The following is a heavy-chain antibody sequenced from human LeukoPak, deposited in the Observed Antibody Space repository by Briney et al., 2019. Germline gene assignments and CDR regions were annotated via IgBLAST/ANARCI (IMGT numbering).Heavy chain of an antibody. D-gene: IGHD3-3*01. V-gene: IGHV4-59*01. CDR1: GGSISSYY. CDR3: ARGEGIYDFWSGYDTDQFDP. CDR2: IYYSGST. Sequence: SETLPLTCTVSGGSISSYYWSWIRQPPGKGLEWIGYIYYSGSTNYNPSLKSRVTISVDTSKNQFSLKLSSVTAADTAVYYCARGEGIYDFWSGYDTDQFDPWGQGTLVTVSS. J-gene: IGHJ5*02.